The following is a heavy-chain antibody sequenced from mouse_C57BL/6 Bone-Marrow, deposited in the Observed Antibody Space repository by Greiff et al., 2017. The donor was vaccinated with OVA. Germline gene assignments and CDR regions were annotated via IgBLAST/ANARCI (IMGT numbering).Heavy chain of an antibody. V-gene: IGHV1-39*01. CDR1: GYSFTDYN. D-gene: IGHD2-4*01. CDR2: INPNYGTT. CDR3: AREVKNDDYDDFDY. Sequence: VQLQQSGPELVKPGASVKISCKASGYSFTDYNMNWVKQSNGKSLEWIGVINPNYGTTSYNQKFKGKATLTVDQSSSTAYMQLNSLTSADSAVYYCAREVKNDDYDDFDYWGQGTTLTVSA. J-gene: IGHJ2*01.